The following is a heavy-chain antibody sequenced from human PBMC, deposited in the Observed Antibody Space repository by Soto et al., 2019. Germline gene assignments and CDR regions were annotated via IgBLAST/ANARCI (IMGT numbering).Heavy chain of an antibody. Sequence: ASVKVSCKASGYIFTNYALHWVRQAPGQRLEWMGWINPDNGNTKYSQKFQGRVTITRDKSTTTAYMELSSLRSEDTAVYYCAGEVVVVVPAAMDYYYYGMDVWGQGTTVTVSS. J-gene: IGHJ6*02. CDR3: AGEVVVVVPAAMDYYYYGMDV. V-gene: IGHV1-3*01. D-gene: IGHD2-2*01. CDR2: INPDNGNT. CDR1: GYIFTNYA.